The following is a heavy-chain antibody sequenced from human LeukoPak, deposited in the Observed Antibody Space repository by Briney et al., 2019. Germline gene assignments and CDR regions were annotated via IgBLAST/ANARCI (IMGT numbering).Heavy chain of an antibody. J-gene: IGHJ3*02. V-gene: IGHV1-2*06. CDR1: GYTFTGYY. CDR2: INPNSGGT. CDR3: ARDNLLDAFDI. Sequence: GASVKVSCNASGYTFTGYYIHWLRQAPGQGLEWMGRINPNSGGTNYAQKFQGRVSMTRDTSISTAYMELSRLRSDDTAVYYCARDNLLDAFDIWGQGTMVTVSS.